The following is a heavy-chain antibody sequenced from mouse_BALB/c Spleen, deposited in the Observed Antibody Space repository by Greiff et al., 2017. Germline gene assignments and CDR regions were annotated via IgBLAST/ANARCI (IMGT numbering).Heavy chain of an antibody. D-gene: IGHD1-1*02. CDR3: TRFGNYAMDY. Sequence: QVQLKESGAELVKPGASVKLSCKASGYTFTSYYMYWVKQRPGQGLEWIGEINPSNGGTNFNEKFKSKATLTVDKSSSTAYMQLSSLTSEDSAVYYCTRFGNYAMDYWGQGTSVTVSS. CDR2: INPSNGGT. J-gene: IGHJ4*01. V-gene: IGHV1S81*02. CDR1: GYTFTSYY.